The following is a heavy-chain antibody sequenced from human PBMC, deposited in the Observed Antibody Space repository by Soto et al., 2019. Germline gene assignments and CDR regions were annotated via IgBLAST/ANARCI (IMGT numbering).Heavy chain of an antibody. V-gene: IGHV4-34*01. CDR2: INHGGST. CDR3: ARSEEGTH. CDR1: GGSFSGYF. D-gene: IGHD1-1*01. J-gene: IGHJ4*02. Sequence: SETLSLTCAVYGGSFSGYFWSWIRQPPGKGLEWIGEINHGGSTNYNPSLKSRVTISVDTSKNQFSLKLSSVTAADTAVYYCARSEEGTHWGQGTLVSLL.